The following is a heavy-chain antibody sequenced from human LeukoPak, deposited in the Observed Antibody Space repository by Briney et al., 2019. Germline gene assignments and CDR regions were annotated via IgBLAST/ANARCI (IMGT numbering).Heavy chain of an antibody. D-gene: IGHD3-10*01. CDR2: IWSDGSNK. Sequence: GGSLRLSCAASGFTFSSYGMHWVRQTPGKGLEWVAIIWSDGSNKYYADSVKGRFTISRDNSKNTLYLQMNSLRAEDTAVYYCARGIGRFSGGFDYWGQGTLVTVSS. CDR1: GFTFSSYG. CDR3: ARGIGRFSGGFDY. J-gene: IGHJ4*02. V-gene: IGHV3-33*01.